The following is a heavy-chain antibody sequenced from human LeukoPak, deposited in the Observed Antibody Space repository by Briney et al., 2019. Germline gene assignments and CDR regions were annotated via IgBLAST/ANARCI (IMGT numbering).Heavy chain of an antibody. D-gene: IGHD6-19*01. Sequence: SETLSLTCTVSGGSISSSSYYWGWIRQPPGKGLEWIGSIYYSGSTYYNPSLKSRVTISVDTSKNQFSLKLSSVTAADTAVYYCARHSSSGWCLEYFDYWGQGTLVTVSS. CDR3: ARHSSSGWCLEYFDY. V-gene: IGHV4-39*01. CDR1: GGSISSSSYY. J-gene: IGHJ4*02. CDR2: IYYSGST.